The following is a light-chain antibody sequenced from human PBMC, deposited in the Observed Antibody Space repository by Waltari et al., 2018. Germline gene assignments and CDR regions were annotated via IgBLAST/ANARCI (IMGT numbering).Light chain of an antibody. V-gene: IGLV3-21*04. Sequence: SYVVTQSPSVSVAPGETARITCGGDNIGSKSESWYQQRPGQAPVLVISYDSDRPSGIPERFSGSNSGNTATLTISWVEAEDEADYYCLVWHSTSDHHGVFGGGTKLTVL. CDR2: YDS. CDR3: LVWHSTSDHHGV. J-gene: IGLJ2*01. CDR1: NIGSKS.